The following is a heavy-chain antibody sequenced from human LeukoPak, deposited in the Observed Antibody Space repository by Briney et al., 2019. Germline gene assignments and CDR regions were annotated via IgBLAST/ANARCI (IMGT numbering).Heavy chain of an antibody. Sequence: GGSLRLSCAASGFTVSSNYMSWVRQAPGKGLEWVSVIYSGGSTSYAESAKGRLTISRDNSKNTLYLQMNSLRAEDTAVYYCARDVLRYLHAFDIWGQGTMVTVSS. CDR1: GFTVSSNY. V-gene: IGHV3-53*01. CDR3: ARDVLRYLHAFDI. D-gene: IGHD3-9*01. CDR2: IYSGGST. J-gene: IGHJ3*02.